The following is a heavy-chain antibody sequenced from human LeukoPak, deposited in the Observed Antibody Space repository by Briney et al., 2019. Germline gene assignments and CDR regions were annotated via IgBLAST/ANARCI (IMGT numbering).Heavy chain of an antibody. V-gene: IGHV3-64*01. CDR2: KRSKRGNI. CDR1: GFPYSDYA. D-gene: IGHD6-19*01. Sequence: PGGPVTLLCGAWGFPYSDYAMLGARDATGREVVDGSAKRSKRGNIHYANSEKGRYTISRDHAKNTMYAQVDSLSGEDIAVFYCARDTCGCGSGWHLYWYFDLWGRGTLVTVSS. CDR3: ARDTCGCGSGWHLYWYFDL. J-gene: IGHJ2*01.